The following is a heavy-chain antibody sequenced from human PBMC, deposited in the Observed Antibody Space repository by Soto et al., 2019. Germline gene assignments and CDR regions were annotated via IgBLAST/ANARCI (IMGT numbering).Heavy chain of an antibody. J-gene: IGHJ4*02. V-gene: IGHV3-23*01. CDR3: TTRYPGGGAYY. D-gene: IGHD2-21*01. CDR1: LTFRSQA. CDR2: ISGSGGTT. Sequence: EVQMLESGGGLVQPGGSLRLSCAGLTFRSQAMSWVRQAPGKGLEWVSAISGSGGTTYYADSVKGRFTISRDNSNNTLYLQMNSLRAEDTAVYYCTTRYPGGGAYYWGQGTLVTVSS.